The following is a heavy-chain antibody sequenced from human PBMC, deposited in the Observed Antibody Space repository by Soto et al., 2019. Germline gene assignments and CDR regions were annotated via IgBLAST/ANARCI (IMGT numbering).Heavy chain of an antibody. D-gene: IGHD5-18*01. J-gene: IGHJ6*02. CDR1: GGTFSKDA. CDR3: TRVLGYTFEPGKTRYYAMDV. Sequence: QVQLVQSGAEVKKPGSSVTVSCKTSGGTFSKDAINWVRQAPGQGLEWMGLLIPVFGSPIYAQKFQGRIRITAEESPSTGFMDLSSLRSADTAVYYCTRVLGYTFEPGKTRYYAMDVWGQGTTVSVSS. CDR2: LIPVFGSP. V-gene: IGHV1-69*01.